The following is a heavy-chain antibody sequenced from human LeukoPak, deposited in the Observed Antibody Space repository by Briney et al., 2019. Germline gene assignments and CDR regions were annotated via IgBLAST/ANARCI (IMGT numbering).Heavy chain of an antibody. CDR1: GFTFSNYW. CDR2: INTDGSTT. CDR3: VRLLDLDF. Sequence: GGSLRLSCAASGFTFSNYWMHWVRQAPGKGLVWISRINTDGSTTNYADSVKGRFTISRDSAKNTLYLQMNSLRAEDTAVYYCVRLLDLDFWGQGTLVIVSS. D-gene: IGHD3-3*01. V-gene: IGHV3-74*01. J-gene: IGHJ4*02.